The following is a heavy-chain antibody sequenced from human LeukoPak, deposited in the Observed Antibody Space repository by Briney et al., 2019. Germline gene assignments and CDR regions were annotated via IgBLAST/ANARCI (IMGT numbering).Heavy chain of an antibody. D-gene: IGHD6-13*01. J-gene: IGHJ3*02. CDR2: IIPIFGTA. V-gene: IGHV1-69*13. CDR3: ARENHDIAADGTYAFDI. CDR1: GGTFSSYA. Sequence: SVKVSCKASGGTFSSYAISWVRQAPGQGLEWMGGIIPIFGTANYAQKFQGRVTITADESTSTAYMELSSLRSEDAAVYYCARENHDIAADGTYAFDIWGQGTMVTVSS.